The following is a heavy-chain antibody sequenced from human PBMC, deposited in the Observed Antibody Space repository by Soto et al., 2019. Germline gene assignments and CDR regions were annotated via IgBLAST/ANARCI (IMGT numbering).Heavy chain of an antibody. CDR3: ARDLDYDPYNGITIFGVVINHWFDP. CDR1: GFTFSSYS. CDR2: ISSSSSYI. D-gene: IGHD3-3*01. J-gene: IGHJ5*02. V-gene: IGHV3-21*01. Sequence: EVQLVESGGGLVKPGGSLRLSCAASGFTFSSYSMNWVRQAPGKGLEWVSSISSSSSYIYYADSVKGRFTISRDNAKNSLYLQMNSLRAEDTAVYYCARDLDYDPYNGITIFGVVINHWFDPWGQGTLVTVSS.